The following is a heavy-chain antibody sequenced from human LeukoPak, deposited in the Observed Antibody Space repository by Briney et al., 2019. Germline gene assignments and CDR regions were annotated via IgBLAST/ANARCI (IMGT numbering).Heavy chain of an antibody. CDR2: ISSSGSTI. V-gene: IGHV3-48*03. CDR3: ARRLNWGSDY. Sequence: GGSLRLSCAASGFTFSSYEMNWVRQAPGKGLEWVSYISSSGSTIYYADSVKGRFTISRDNAKNSLYLQMNSLRAEDTAVYYCARRLNWGSDYWGQGTLVTVSS. CDR1: GFTFSSYE. D-gene: IGHD7-27*01. J-gene: IGHJ4*02.